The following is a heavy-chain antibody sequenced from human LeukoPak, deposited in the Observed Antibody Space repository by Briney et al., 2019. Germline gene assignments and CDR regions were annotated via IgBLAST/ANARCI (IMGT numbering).Heavy chain of an antibody. V-gene: IGHV3-23*01. D-gene: IGHD2-2*01. Sequence: GGSLRLSCAASGFTFSSYAMSWVRQAPGKGLEWVSAISGSGGSTYYADSVKGRFTISRDNSKNTLYLQMNSLRAEDTAVYYCAKKHRYCSSTSCPRDNWFDPWGQGTLVTVPS. J-gene: IGHJ5*02. CDR2: ISGSGGST. CDR3: AKKHRYCSSTSCPRDNWFDP. CDR1: GFTFSSYA.